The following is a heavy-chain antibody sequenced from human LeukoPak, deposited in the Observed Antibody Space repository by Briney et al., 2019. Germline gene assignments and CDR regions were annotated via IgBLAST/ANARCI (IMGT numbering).Heavy chain of an antibody. V-gene: IGHV4-31*03. CDR3: ARAPYRYGSYYFDY. D-gene: IGHD5-18*01. CDR1: GGSISSNDYY. J-gene: IGHJ4*02. Sequence: SQTLSLTCTVSGGSISSNDYYWGWIRHHPGRGLEWIGYNHHTGTTYYNLSLKSRLTISIDTSKDQFSLKLTSVTAADTAVYYCARAPYRYGSYYFDYWGQGTLVTVSS. CDR2: NHHTGTT.